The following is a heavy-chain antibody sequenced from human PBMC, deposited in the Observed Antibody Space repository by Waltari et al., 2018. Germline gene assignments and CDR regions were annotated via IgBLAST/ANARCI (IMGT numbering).Heavy chain of an antibody. CDR2: LYSGCST. Sequence: EVQLVESGGGLVQPGGSLRLSCAASGFTVSSNYMSWVRQAPGKGLEGVSVLYSGCSTYYADSVKGRFTISRDNSKNTLYLQMNSLRAEDTAVYYCAREKFGYGYYYGMDVWGQGTTVTVSS. V-gene: IGHV3-66*02. CDR3: AREKFGYGYYYGMDV. D-gene: IGHD3-16*01. J-gene: IGHJ6*02. CDR1: GFTVSSNY.